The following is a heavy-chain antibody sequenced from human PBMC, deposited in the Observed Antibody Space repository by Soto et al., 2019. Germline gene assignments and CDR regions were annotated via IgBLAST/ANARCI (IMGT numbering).Heavy chain of an antibody. D-gene: IGHD6-13*01. Sequence: ASVKVSCKASGYTFTSYGISWVRQAPGQGLEWMGWISAYNGNTNYAQKLQGRVTMTTDTSTSTAYMELRSLRSDDTAVYYCARVVYSSRPLAQLVFYYGMDVWGQGATVTVSS. CDR3: ARVVYSSRPLAQLVFYYGMDV. CDR2: ISAYNGNT. J-gene: IGHJ6*02. V-gene: IGHV1-18*04. CDR1: GYTFTSYG.